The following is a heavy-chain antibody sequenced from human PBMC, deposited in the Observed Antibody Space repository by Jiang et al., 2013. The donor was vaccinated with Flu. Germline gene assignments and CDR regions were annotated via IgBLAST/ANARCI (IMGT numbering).Heavy chain of an antibody. Sequence: RLSCAASGFTVSSNYMSWVRQAPGKGLEWVSVIYSGGSTYYADSVKGRFTISRDNSKNTLYLQMNSLRAEDTAVYYCARDPPRIAAAGTPDYWGQGTLVTVSS. CDR2: IYSGGST. CDR1: GFTVSSNY. V-gene: IGHV3-66*01. CDR3: ARDPPRIAAAGTPDY. J-gene: IGHJ4*02. D-gene: IGHD6-13*01.